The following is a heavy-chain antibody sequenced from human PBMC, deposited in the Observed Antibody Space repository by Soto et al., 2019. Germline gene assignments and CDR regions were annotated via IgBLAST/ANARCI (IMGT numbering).Heavy chain of an antibody. V-gene: IGHV3-30*18. Sequence: QVQLVESGGGVVQPGRSLRLSCAASGFTFSSYGMQWVRQAPGKGLEWVAVISSDGSNKYYADSVKGRFTISRDNSKNTLYLQMNSLRAEYTAVYYCAKDAAAACTFDYWGQGTLVTVSS. CDR2: ISSDGSNK. J-gene: IGHJ4*02. CDR1: GFTFSSYG. CDR3: AKDAAAACTFDY. D-gene: IGHD6-13*01.